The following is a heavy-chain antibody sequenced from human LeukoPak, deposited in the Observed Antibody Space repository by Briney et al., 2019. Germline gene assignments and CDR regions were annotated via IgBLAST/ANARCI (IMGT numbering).Heavy chain of an antibody. J-gene: IGHJ4*02. D-gene: IGHD1-26*01. Sequence: DPSETLSLTCTVSGGSISSSSYYWGWIRQPPGKGLEWIGEINHSGSTNYNPSLKSRVTISVDTSKNQFSLKLSSVTAADTAVYYCARGPGTNFDYWGQGTLVTVSS. V-gene: IGHV4-39*07. CDR2: INHSGST. CDR3: ARGPGTNFDY. CDR1: GGSISSSSYY.